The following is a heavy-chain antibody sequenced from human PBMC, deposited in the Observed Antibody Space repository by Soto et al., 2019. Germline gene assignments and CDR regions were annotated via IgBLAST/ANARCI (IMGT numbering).Heavy chain of an antibody. CDR1: GGPFSTYA. J-gene: IGHJ5*02. CDR2: IIPIFGTA. V-gene: IGHV1-69*13. Sequence: ASVKVSCKASGGPFSTYAISWVRQAPGQGLEWMGGIIPIFGTANYAQRFLGRVTISADDSTSTAYMELRSLTSDDTAVYYCAKALTMASPNWFDPWGQGTQVILSS. CDR3: AKALTMASPNWFDP. D-gene: IGHD3-10*01.